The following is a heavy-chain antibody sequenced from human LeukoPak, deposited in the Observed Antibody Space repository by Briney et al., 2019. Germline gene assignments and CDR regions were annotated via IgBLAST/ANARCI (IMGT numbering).Heavy chain of an antibody. CDR1: GGSISSYY. V-gene: IGHV4-59*08. Sequence: PSETLSLTCTVSGGSISSYYWSWLRQPPGKGLEWIGYIYYSGSTNYNPSLMSRVTISVDTSKNQFSLKLSSVTAADTAVYYCARHARGYSYGLYYFDYWGQGTLVTVSS. CDR3: ARHARGYSYGLYYFDY. J-gene: IGHJ4*02. CDR2: IYYSGST. D-gene: IGHD5-18*01.